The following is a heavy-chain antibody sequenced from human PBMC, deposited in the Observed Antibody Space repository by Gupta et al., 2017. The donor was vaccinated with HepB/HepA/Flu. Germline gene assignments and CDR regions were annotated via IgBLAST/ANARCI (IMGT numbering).Heavy chain of an antibody. J-gene: IGHJ4*02. Sequence: DVQLLESGGGVLQPGGSRRLSCIASGFTFDEFALHWVRQRPGKGLEWVSVISGDGSGTYYADSVKGRFTISRDNSENSLFLQMNSLTIEDTALYYCVRGRYSYDVSGTFDFWGQGTLVTVSS. V-gene: IGHV3-43*02. CDR3: VRGRYSYDVSGTFDF. D-gene: IGHD3-22*01. CDR1: GFTFDEFA. CDR2: ISGDGSGT.